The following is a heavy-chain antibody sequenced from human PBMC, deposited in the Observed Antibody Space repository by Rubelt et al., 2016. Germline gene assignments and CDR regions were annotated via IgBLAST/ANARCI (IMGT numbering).Heavy chain of an antibody. CDR1: GYTFTSYA. CDR3: ARERDIVVVPAAIRALY. CDR2: INAGNGDT. Sequence: QVQLVQSGAEVKKPGASVKVSCKASGYTFTSYAMHWVRQAPGQRLEWMGWINAGNGDTKYSQKFQGRATITRDTYARTAYMELSSLGSEDTAVYYGARERDIVVVPAAIRALYWGQGTLVTVSS. J-gene: IGHJ4*02. V-gene: IGHV1-3*01. D-gene: IGHD2-2*01.